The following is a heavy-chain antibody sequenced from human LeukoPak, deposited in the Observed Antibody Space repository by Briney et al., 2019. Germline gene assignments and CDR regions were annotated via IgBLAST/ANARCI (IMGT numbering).Heavy chain of an antibody. Sequence: ASVKVSCTASGYTFTSYGISWVRQAPGQGLEWMGWISAYNGNTNYAQKLKGRVTMTTDTSTSTAYMELRSLRSDDTAVYYCARAWFGELSRYYYYYGMDVWGQGTTVTVSS. CDR2: ISAYNGNT. CDR1: GYTFTSYG. V-gene: IGHV1-18*01. J-gene: IGHJ6*02. CDR3: ARAWFGELSRYYYYYGMDV. D-gene: IGHD3-10*01.